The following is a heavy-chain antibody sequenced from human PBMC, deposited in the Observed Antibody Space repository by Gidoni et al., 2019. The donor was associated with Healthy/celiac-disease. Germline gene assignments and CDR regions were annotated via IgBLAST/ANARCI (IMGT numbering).Heavy chain of an antibody. Sequence: QVQLVQSGPEVKKPGASVKVSCKASGYTLTSYAMHWVRQAPGQRLEWMGWINAGNGNTKYSQKFQGRVTITRDTSASTAYMELSSLRSEDTAVYYCARKSSSGQGNFDYWGQGTLVTVSS. CDR3: ARKSSSGQGNFDY. J-gene: IGHJ4*02. D-gene: IGHD6-19*01. CDR1: GYTLTSYA. CDR2: INAGNGNT. V-gene: IGHV1-3*01.